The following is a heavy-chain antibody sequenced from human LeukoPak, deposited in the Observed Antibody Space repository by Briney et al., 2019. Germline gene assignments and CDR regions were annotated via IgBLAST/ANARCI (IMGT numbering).Heavy chain of an antibody. V-gene: IGHV3-11*01. Sequence: GGSLRLSCAASGFTFSDYYMSWIRQAPGKGLEWVSYISSSGSTIYYADSVKGRFTISRDNAKNSLYLQMNSLRAEDTAVYYCAKSGVVQSKNWFDPWGQGTLVTVSS. CDR2: ISSSGSTI. J-gene: IGHJ5*02. CDR3: AKSGVVQSKNWFDP. D-gene: IGHD2-2*01. CDR1: GFTFSDYY.